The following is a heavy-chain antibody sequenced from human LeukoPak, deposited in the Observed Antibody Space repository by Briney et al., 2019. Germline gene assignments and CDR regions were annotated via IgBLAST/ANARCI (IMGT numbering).Heavy chain of an antibody. CDR1: GGTFSNYA. J-gene: IGHJ4*02. CDR3: ARAQAGNYDWPLDF. V-gene: IGHV1-69*05. Sequence: GASVKVSCKASGGTFSNYALSWVRQAPGQGLEWMGAIIPFLDTSNYPQKFQDRVTITTDESTSTAYMELSSLRSGDTAVYYCARAQAGNYDWPLDFWGQGTLVTVSS. D-gene: IGHD5-12*01. CDR2: IIPFLDTS.